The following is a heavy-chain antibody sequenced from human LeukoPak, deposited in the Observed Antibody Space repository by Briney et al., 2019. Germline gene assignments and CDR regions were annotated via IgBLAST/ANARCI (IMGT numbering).Heavy chain of an antibody. CDR3: ARDWAHGSGSYWFDP. V-gene: IGHV3-21*06. D-gene: IGHD3-10*01. CDR1: GFTFSNAW. Sequence: GGSLRLSCAGSGFTFSNAWMNWVRQAPGKGLEWVSYISSSSSYIYYADSVKGRFTISRDNAKNSLYLQMNSLRDEDTAVYYCARDWAHGSGSYWFDPWGQGTLVTVSS. J-gene: IGHJ5*02. CDR2: ISSSSSYI.